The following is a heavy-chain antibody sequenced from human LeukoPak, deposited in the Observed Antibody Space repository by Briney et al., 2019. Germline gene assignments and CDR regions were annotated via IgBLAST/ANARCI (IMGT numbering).Heavy chain of an antibody. J-gene: IGHJ3*02. D-gene: IGHD6-13*01. CDR2: VYYSGTT. V-gene: IGHV4-39*01. CDR3: VRSTAADNVNTFDI. CDR1: GVSFSSSSYY. Sequence: PSETLSLTYTVSGVSFSSSSYYWGWIRQPPGKGLEWIGSVYYSGTTYYNPSLKSRVTISGDTSKSQFSLKLSSVTAADTAVYYCVRSTAADNVNTFDIWGQGTMVTVSS.